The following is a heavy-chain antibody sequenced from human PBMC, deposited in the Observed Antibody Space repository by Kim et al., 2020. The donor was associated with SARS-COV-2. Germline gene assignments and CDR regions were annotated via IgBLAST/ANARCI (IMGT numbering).Heavy chain of an antibody. CDR1: GFTFSSYD. D-gene: IGHD2-8*01. V-gene: IGHV3-13*04. Sequence: GGSLRLSCAASGFTFSSYDMHWVRQATGKGLEWVSAIGTAGDTYYPGSVKGRFTISRENAKNSLYLQMNSLRAGDTAVYYCARALAVYAKDYYYYGMDVWGQGTTVTVSS. CDR3: ARALAVYAKDYYYYGMDV. J-gene: IGHJ6*02. CDR2: IGTAGDT.